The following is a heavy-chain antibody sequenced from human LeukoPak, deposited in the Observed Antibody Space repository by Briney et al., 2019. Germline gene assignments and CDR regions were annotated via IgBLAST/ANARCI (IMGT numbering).Heavy chain of an antibody. CDR1: GFTFSSYW. D-gene: IGHD6-6*01. CDR2: IKQDGSEK. CDR3: ARDAVAARPYYYYGMDV. V-gene: IGHV3-7*01. Sequence: GGSLRLSCAASGFTFSSYWMSWVRQAPGKGLEWVANIKQDGSEKYYVDSVKGRFTISRDNAKNSLYLQMNSLGAEDTAVYYCARDAVAARPYYYYGMDVWGQGTTVTVSS. J-gene: IGHJ6*02.